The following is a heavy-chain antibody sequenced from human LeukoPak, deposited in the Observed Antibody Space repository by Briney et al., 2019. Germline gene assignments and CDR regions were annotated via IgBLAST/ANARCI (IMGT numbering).Heavy chain of an antibody. CDR2: INSDGSST. D-gene: IGHD6-19*01. V-gene: IGHV3-74*01. Sequence: GGSLRLSCAASGFTFSNYWMHWVRQAPGKGLVWVSRINSDGSSTTYADSVKGRFTISRDNAKNTLHLQMNSLRAEDTAVYYCARYSNGWYMMDVWGKGTTVTVSS. CDR3: ARYSNGWYMMDV. CDR1: GFTFSNYW. J-gene: IGHJ6*04.